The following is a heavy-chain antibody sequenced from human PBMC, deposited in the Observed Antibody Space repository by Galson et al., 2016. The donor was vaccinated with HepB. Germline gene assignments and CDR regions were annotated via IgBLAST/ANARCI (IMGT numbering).Heavy chain of an antibody. D-gene: IGHD3-16*01. J-gene: IGHJ6*02. CDR1: GDSVSSNSAT. V-gene: IGHV6-1*01. Sequence: CAISGDSVSSNSATWHWIRQSPSRGLEWLGRTYYRSKWYNDYAVSVKSRITINPDTSKNQLSLQLNSVTPEDTAVYYCARGTLGQHYYYGMDVWGPGTTVTVSS. CDR3: ARGTLGQHYYYGMDV. CDR2: TYYRSKWYN.